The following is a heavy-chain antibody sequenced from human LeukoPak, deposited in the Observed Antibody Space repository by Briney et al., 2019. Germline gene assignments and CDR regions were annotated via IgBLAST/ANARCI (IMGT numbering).Heavy chain of an antibody. V-gene: IGHV3-74*01. J-gene: IGHJ6*02. Sequence: GGSLRLSCAASGFTFSSYWMHWVRQAPGKGLVWVSLINSDGSSTSYADEDFVKGRFTISRDNAKNTLFLQMNGLRAEDTAVYYCARGPSSDWYGMDVWGQGTTVTVSS. CDR1: GFTFSSYW. CDR3: ARGPSSDWYGMDV. D-gene: IGHD6-19*01. CDR2: INSDGSST.